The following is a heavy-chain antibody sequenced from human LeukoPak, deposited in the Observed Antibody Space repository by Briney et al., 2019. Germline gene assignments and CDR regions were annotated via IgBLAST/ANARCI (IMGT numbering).Heavy chain of an antibody. CDR2: ISGSGGST. J-gene: IGHJ4*02. Sequence: GGSLRLSCAASGFTFSSYAMRGGRHAPGGGLEWVSAISGSGGSTYYADSVKGRFTISRDNSKNTLYLQMNSLRAEDTAVYYCAKDYHSSSWGQGTLVTVSS. V-gene: IGHV3-23*01. D-gene: IGHD6-13*01. CDR3: AKDYHSSS. CDR1: GFTFSSYA.